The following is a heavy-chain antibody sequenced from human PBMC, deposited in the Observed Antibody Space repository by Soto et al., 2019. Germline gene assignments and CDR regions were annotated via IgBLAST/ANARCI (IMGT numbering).Heavy chain of an antibody. CDR2: INHSGST. J-gene: IGHJ5*02. V-gene: IGHV4-34*01. Sequence: SETLSLTCAVYGGSFSGYYWSWIRQPPGKGLEWIGEINHSGSTNYNPSLKSRVTISVDTHKNQFSLKLSSVTAADAAVYYCARRTDDFWSGYYWFDPWGQGTLVTVSS. CDR3: ARRTDDFWSGYYWFDP. CDR1: GGSFSGYY. D-gene: IGHD3-3*01.